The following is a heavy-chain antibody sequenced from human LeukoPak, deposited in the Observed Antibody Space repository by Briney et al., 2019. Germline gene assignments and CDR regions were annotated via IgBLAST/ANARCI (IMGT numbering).Heavy chain of an antibody. D-gene: IGHD3-10*01. CDR1: GYTFTGYY. CDR3: ARNNADGEGRFSY. Sequence: ASVKVSCKASGYTFTGYYMHWVRQAPGQGLEWMGWINPNSGGTNYAQKFQGRVTMTRDTSISTAYMELSRLRSDDTAVYYCARNNADGEGRFSYWGQGTLVPVSS. J-gene: IGHJ4*02. CDR2: INPNSGGT. V-gene: IGHV1-2*02.